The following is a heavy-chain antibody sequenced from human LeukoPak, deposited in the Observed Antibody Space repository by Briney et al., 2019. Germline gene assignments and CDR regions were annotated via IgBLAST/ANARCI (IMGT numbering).Heavy chain of an antibody. CDR3: AIGDTYYYDSSGTLGPFYYCGMDV. CDR2: IIPIFGTA. CDR1: GGTFSSYA. J-gene: IGHJ6*02. Sequence: SVKVSSKASGGTFSSYAISWVRPAPGQGLEWMGGIIPIFGTANYSQKFQGRVTITADESTSTAYMELSSLRSEDTAVYYCAIGDTYYYDSSGTLGPFYYCGMDVWGQGTTVTVSS. V-gene: IGHV1-69*13. D-gene: IGHD3-22*01.